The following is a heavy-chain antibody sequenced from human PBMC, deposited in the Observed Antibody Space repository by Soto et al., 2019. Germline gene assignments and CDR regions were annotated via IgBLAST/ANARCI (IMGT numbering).Heavy chain of an antibody. CDR3: ARVGCSSTCCYEGDAFDI. Sequence: LSLTCTVSGGSISSYYWSWIRQPPGKGLEWIGYIYYSGSTNYNPSLKSRVTISVDTSKNQFSLKLSSVTAADTAVYYCARVGCSSTCCYEGDAFDIWGQGTMVTVSS. D-gene: IGHD2-2*01. CDR2: IYYSGST. CDR1: GGSISSYY. J-gene: IGHJ3*02. V-gene: IGHV4-59*01.